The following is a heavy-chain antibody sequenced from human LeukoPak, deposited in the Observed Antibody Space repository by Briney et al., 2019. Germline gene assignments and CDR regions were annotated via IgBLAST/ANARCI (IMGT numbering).Heavy chain of an antibody. D-gene: IGHD6-19*01. Sequence: SETLSLTCTVSGGSISSSSYYWGWIRQPPGKGLEWIGSIYYSGSTYYNPSLKSRVTISVDTSKNQFSLKLSSVTAADTAVYYCARDLSVAGTGLGYWGQGTLVTVSS. CDR3: ARDLSVAGTGLGY. CDR1: GGSISSSSYY. V-gene: IGHV4-39*07. CDR2: IYYSGST. J-gene: IGHJ4*02.